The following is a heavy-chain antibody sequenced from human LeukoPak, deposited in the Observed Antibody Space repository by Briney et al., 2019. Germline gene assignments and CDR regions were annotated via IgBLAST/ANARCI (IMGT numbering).Heavy chain of an antibody. J-gene: IGHJ6*02. CDR2: INHSGST. Sequence: PSETLSLTCAVYGGSFSGYYWSWIRQPPGKGLEWIGEINHSGSTNYNPSLKSRVTISVDTSKNQFSLKLSSVTAADTAVYYCARTMTTVTVGSTVYYYYGMDVWGQGTTVTVSS. D-gene: IGHD4-17*01. V-gene: IGHV4-34*01. CDR1: GGSFSGYY. CDR3: ARTMTTVTVGSTVYYYYGMDV.